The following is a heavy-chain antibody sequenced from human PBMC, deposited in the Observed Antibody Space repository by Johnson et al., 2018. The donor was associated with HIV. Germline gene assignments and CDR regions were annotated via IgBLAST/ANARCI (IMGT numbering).Heavy chain of an antibody. V-gene: IGHV3-20*04. CDR2: INWNGGST. CDR3: ARDGAGYNFWSDYRSDVFDI. CDR1: GFTFDDYD. Sequence: VQLVESGGGVVRPGGSLKLSCAASGFTFDDYDMTWVRQAPGKGLEWVSGINWNGGSTGYADFVKGRFTISRDNTKNSLYLQMNSLRDEDTALYYCARDGAGYNFWSDYRSDVFDIWGQGTVVTVSS. J-gene: IGHJ3*02. D-gene: IGHD3-3*01.